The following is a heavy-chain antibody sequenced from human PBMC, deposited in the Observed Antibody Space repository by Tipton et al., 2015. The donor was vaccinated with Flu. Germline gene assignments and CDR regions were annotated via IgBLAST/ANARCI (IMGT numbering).Heavy chain of an antibody. D-gene: IGHD4/OR15-4a*01. CDR3: ARSLTMSYYCYYGLDV. CDR1: GYSFTSFW. Sequence: EVQLVQSGAEVKKPGESVQISCRASGYSFTSFWIGWVRQVPGKGLEWIGIIYPGDSDTRYSPSFQGRVTISVDKSIRTAYLQWSSLKASDTAVYFCARSLTMSYYCYYGLDVWGQGTTVTVSS. V-gene: IGHV5-51*01. CDR2: IYPGDSDT. J-gene: IGHJ6*02.